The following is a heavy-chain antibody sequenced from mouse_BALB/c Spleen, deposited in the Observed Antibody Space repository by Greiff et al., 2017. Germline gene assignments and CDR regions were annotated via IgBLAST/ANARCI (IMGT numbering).Heavy chain of an antibody. J-gene: IGHJ3*01. CDR2: IDPETGGT. CDR1: GYTFTDCE. D-gene: IGHD2-2*01. Sequence: VKLQESGAELVRPGASVTLSCKASGYTFTDCEMHWVKQTPVHGLEWIGAIDPETGGTAYNQKFKGKATLTADKSSSTAYMELRSLTSEDSAVYYCTNLWLRRFAYWGQGTLVTVSA. V-gene: IGHV1-15*01. CDR3: TNLWLRRFAY.